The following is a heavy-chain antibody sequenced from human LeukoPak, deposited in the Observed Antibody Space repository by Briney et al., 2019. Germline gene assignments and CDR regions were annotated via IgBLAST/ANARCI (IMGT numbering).Heavy chain of an antibody. CDR3: ARDRITQTLATSNDY. CDR2: IYSGGST. J-gene: IGHJ4*02. V-gene: IGHV3-66*01. CDR1: GFAVSSNY. Sequence: GGSLRLSCAASGFAVSSNYMSWVRQAPGKGLEWVSVIYSGGSTYYADSVKGRFTISRDNSKNTLFLQMNSLRVEDTAVYCCARDRITQTLATSNDYWGQGTLVTVSS. D-gene: IGHD1-14*01.